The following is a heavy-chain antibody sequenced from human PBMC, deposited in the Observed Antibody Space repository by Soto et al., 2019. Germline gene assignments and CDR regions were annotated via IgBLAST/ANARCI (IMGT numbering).Heavy chain of an antibody. CDR2: IIPRFGTT. CDR1: GDSFTKYT. Sequence: QVQVVQSGAEVKKPGSSVRVSCKASGDSFTKYTVNWVRQAPRQGLEWMGGIIPRFGTTNYAPTLQDRVTITADASMNTVYMVLSSLRSDDTALYYCARGRGLYNSGRSQLDSWGQGTLVTVSS. D-gene: IGHD1-1*01. J-gene: IGHJ4*02. CDR3: ARGRGLYNSGRSQLDS. V-gene: IGHV1-69*01.